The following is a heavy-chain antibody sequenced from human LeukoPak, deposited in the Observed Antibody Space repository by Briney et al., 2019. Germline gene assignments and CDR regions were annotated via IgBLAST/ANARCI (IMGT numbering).Heavy chain of an antibody. Sequence: GRSLRLSCAASGFTFSSYGMHWVRQAPGKGLEWVAVIWYDGSNKYYADSVKGRFTISRDNSKNTLYLQMNSLRAEDTAVYYCARDSRPRGEGQLVYWGQGTLVTVSS. V-gene: IGHV3-33*01. CDR2: IWYDGSNK. CDR3: ARDSRPRGEGQLVY. CDR1: GFTFSSYG. J-gene: IGHJ4*02. D-gene: IGHD6-13*01.